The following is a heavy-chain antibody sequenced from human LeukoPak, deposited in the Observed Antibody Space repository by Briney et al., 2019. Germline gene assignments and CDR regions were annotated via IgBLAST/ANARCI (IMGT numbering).Heavy chain of an antibody. V-gene: IGHV3-21*01. CDR3: VRLRRNSDRSYYYYDS. J-gene: IGHJ5*01. D-gene: IGHD3-10*01. CDR2: INPNSTSI. Sequence: PGGSLRLSCVASGLTFSDYSINWVRRAPGRGLEWVSSINPNSTSIYYADAVRGRFTISRDNAKSSLYLQMDSLRAEDTAVYYCVRLRRNSDRSYYYYDSWGQGILVSVSS. CDR1: GLTFSDYS.